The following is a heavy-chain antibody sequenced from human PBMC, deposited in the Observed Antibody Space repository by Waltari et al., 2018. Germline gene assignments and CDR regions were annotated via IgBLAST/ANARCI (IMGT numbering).Heavy chain of an antibody. CDR3: ARDILHSFYYYMDV. D-gene: IGHD5-18*01. Sequence: QVQLQESGPGLVRPSETLSLTCTVPGGSMTRHYWSWIRQSPGKGLEWVGYVFHSGSTNYNPSLKSRVTMSLDTSKSQFSLKLTSVTPADTAVYYCARDILHSFYYYMDVWGKGTLVTVSS. CDR1: GGSMTRHY. CDR2: VFHSGST. J-gene: IGHJ6*03. V-gene: IGHV4-59*11.